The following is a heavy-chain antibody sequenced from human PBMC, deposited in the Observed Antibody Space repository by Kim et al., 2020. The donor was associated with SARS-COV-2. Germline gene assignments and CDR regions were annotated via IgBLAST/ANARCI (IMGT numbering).Heavy chain of an antibody. CDR2: IYYSGST. J-gene: IGHJ4*02. D-gene: IGHD5-18*01. V-gene: IGHV4-39*07. CDR1: GGSISSSSYY. Sequence: SETLSLTCTVSGGSISSSSYYWGWIRQPPGKGLEWIGSIYYSGSTYYNPSLKSRVTISVDTSKNQFSLKLSSVTAADTAVYYCARDLPTWIQPYYFDYWGQGTLVTVSS. CDR3: ARDLPTWIQPYYFDY.